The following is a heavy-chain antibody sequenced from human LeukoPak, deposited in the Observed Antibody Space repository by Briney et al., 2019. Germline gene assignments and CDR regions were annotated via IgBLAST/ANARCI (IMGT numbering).Heavy chain of an antibody. V-gene: IGHV3-23*01. D-gene: IGHD5/OR15-5a*01. Sequence: GGSLRLSCAASGFAFSTYAMTWVRQAPEKGLQWVSTISTSGRATYYADSVEGRFTIPRDNSKNTLYLQMNSLRADDTAVYYCAKARGSSVYEQFDYWGQGTQVTVSP. CDR1: GFAFSTYA. CDR2: ISTSGRAT. J-gene: IGHJ4*02. CDR3: AKARGSSVYEQFDY.